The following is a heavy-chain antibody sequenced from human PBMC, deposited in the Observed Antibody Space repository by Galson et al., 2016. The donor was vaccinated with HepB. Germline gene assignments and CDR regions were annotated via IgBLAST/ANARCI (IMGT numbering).Heavy chain of an antibody. CDR2: FRPDDPDT. Sequence: QSGAEVKKPGESLKISCEGSGYTFSTSWIAWVRQRPGKGREWMAIFRPDDPDTTYSPSFEGQVTVSADKSIRTAYLQWSSLKASDSGMYYCARQSSGYFDFWGQGTLVTVSS. D-gene: IGHD3-3*01. J-gene: IGHJ4*02. V-gene: IGHV5-51*01. CDR1: GYTFSTSW. CDR3: ARQSSGYFDF.